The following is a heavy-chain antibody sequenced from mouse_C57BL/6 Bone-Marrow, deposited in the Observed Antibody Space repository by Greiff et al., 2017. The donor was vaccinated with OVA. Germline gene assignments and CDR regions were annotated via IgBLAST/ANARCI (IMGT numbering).Heavy chain of an antibody. V-gene: IGHV1-55*01. D-gene: IGHD2-4*01. J-gene: IGHJ4*01. Sequence: QVQLQQPGAELVKPGASVKMSCKASGYTFTSYWITWVKQRPGQGLEWIGDIYPGSGSTNYNEKFKSKATLTVDTSSSTAYMQLSSLTSEDSAVYYCARGGKDYLYAMDYWGQGTSVTVSS. CDR2: IYPGSGST. CDR3: ARGGKDYLYAMDY. CDR1: GYTFTSYW.